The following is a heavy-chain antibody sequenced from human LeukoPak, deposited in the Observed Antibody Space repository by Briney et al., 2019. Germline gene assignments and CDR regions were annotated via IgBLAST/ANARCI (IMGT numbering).Heavy chain of an antibody. V-gene: IGHV1-18*04. CDR2: ISPYYGNT. CDR1: GYTFTSYY. D-gene: IGHD1-26*01. J-gene: IGHJ3*02. CDR3: ARDSGLYSGTPGAFDI. Sequence: GASVKVSCKASGYTFTSYYMHWVRQAPGQGLEWMGWISPYYGNTNYAQNLQGRVTVTTDTSTSTAYMELRSLISDDTAVYYCARDSGLYSGTPGAFDIWGQGTMVTVSS.